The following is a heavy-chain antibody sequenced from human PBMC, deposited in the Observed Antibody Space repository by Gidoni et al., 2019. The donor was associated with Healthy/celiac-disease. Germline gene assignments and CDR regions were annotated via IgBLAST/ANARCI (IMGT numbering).Heavy chain of an antibody. CDR1: GSTFTGYY. J-gene: IGHJ4*02. CDR2: INPNSGGT. D-gene: IGHD3-10*01. Sequence: QVQLVQSGAEVKKPGASVKVSCKASGSTFTGYYMHWVRQAPGQGLEWMGWINPNSGGTNYAQKFQGWVTMTRDTSISTAYMELSRLRSDDTAVYYCARDSRRLGVLWFGTGTRGFDYWGQGTLVTVSS. V-gene: IGHV1-2*04. CDR3: ARDSRRLGVLWFGTGTRGFDY.